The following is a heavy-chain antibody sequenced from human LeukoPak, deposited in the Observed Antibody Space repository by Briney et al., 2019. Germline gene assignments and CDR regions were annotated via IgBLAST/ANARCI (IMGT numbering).Heavy chain of an antibody. J-gene: IGHJ4*02. CDR3: ARGGSRVVTYGNFDY. V-gene: IGHV1-18*04. CDR1: GYTFTSYG. CDR2: ISAYNSNK. D-gene: IGHD2-21*02. Sequence: ASVKVSCKASGYTFTSYGISWVRQAPGQGLEWVAWISAYNSNKNSAEKFQGRVTMTIDTSTSTAYMELRSLKSDDTAVYYCARGGSRVVTYGNFDYWGQGTLVTVSS.